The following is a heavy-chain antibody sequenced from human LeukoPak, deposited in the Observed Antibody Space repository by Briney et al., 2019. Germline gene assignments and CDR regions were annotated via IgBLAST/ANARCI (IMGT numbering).Heavy chain of an antibody. CDR2: IWYDGSNK. V-gene: IGHV3-33*01. J-gene: IGHJ4*02. Sequence: PGGSLRLSCAASGFTFSSYGMHWVRQAPGKGLEWVAVIWYDGSNKYYADSVKGRFTISRDNSKNTLYLQMNSLRAEDTAVYYCARSSGWWSLDYWGQGTLVTVSS. D-gene: IGHD6-19*01. CDR1: GFTFSSYG. CDR3: ARSSGWWSLDY.